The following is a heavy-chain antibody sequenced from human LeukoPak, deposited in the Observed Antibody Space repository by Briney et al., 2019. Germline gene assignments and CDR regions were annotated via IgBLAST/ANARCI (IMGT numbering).Heavy chain of an antibody. J-gene: IGHJ3*02. CDR1: GYRFTSYW. CDR2: IYPGDSDT. Sequence: GESLKISCKGSGYRFTSYWIGWVRQMPGKGLEWMGIIYPGDSDTRYSPSFQGQVTISADKSISTAYLQWSSLKASDTAMYYCARHGVDDTLLNAFDIWGQGTVVTVSS. V-gene: IGHV5-51*01. CDR3: ARHGVDDTLLNAFDI. D-gene: IGHD3-22*01.